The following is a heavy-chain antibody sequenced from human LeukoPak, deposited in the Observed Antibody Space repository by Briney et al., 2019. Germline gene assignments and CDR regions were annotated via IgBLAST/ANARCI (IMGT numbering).Heavy chain of an antibody. Sequence: ASVKVSCKASGYTFTSYGISWVRQAPGQGLEWMGWISAYNGNTNYAQKLQGRVTMTTDTSTSTAYMELRSLRSDDTAVYYCARGVVTMVRGVIITGVYYMDVWGKGTTVTVSS. V-gene: IGHV1-18*01. CDR2: ISAYNGNT. CDR3: ARGVVTMVRGVIITGVYYMDV. J-gene: IGHJ6*03. D-gene: IGHD3-10*01. CDR1: GYTFTSYG.